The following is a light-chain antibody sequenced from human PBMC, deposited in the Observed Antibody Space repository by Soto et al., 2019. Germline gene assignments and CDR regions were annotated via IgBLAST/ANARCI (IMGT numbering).Light chain of an antibody. CDR2: DAS. CDR1: QSVSSY. Sequence: EIVLTQSPATLSLSPGERATLSCRASQSVSSYLAWYQQKPGQAPRLLIYDASNRATGIPARFSGSGSGTDFTLTISSLEPEDFAVYYCQQRSNWLRTFGPGTKVDTK. V-gene: IGKV3-11*01. J-gene: IGKJ3*01. CDR3: QQRSNWLRT.